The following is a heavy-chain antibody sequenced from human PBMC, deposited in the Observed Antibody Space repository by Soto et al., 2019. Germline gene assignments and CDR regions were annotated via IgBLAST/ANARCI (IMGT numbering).Heavy chain of an antibody. D-gene: IGHD2-15*01. Sequence: QVQLEESGGGVVQPGRSLRLSCAASGFTFSSYGMHWVRQAPGKGLEWVALIWFDGSDKYYIDSVKGRFTISRDNSKKTVHLQMNSLRVEDTAVYYCARLYCSGSSCYSVGAFDTRGQGTVVTVSS. V-gene: IGHV3-33*01. CDR2: IWFDGSDK. CDR3: ARLYCSGSSCYSVGAFDT. CDR1: GFTFSSYG. J-gene: IGHJ3*02.